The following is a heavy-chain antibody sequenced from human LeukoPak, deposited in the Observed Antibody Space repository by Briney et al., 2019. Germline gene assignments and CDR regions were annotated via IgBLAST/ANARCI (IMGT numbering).Heavy chain of an antibody. V-gene: IGHV3-23*01. D-gene: IGHD6-13*01. J-gene: IGHJ3*02. Sequence: PGGSLRLSCAASGFTFSSYAMSWVRQAPGKGLQWVSAISASGGSAYYADSVKGRFTISRDNSKNTLYLQTNSLRAEDTAVYYCARETGDSSSWSDGFDIWGQGTMVTVSS. CDR3: ARETGDSSSWSDGFDI. CDR2: ISASGGSA. CDR1: GFTFSSYA.